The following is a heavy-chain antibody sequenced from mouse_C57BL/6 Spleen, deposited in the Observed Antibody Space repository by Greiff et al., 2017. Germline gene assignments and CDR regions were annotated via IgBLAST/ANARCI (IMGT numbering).Heavy chain of an antibody. CDR3: SRDFITTVGGAMDY. Sequence: EVQLVESGGGLVKPGGSLKLSCAASGFTFSDYGMHWVRQAPEKGLEWVAYISSGSSTIYYADTVKGRFTISRDNAKNTLFLQMTSLRSEDTAMYYCSRDFITTVGGAMDYWGQGTSVTVSS. CDR2: ISSGSSTI. V-gene: IGHV5-17*01. CDR1: GFTFSDYG. D-gene: IGHD1-1*01. J-gene: IGHJ4*01.